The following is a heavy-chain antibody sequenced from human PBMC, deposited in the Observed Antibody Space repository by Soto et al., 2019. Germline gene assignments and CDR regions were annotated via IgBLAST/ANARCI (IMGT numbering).Heavy chain of an antibody. D-gene: IGHD4-4*01. CDR3: ARDNSNYFNWFDP. J-gene: IGHJ5*02. CDR2: IYYSGST. CDR1: GGSISSYY. Sequence: QVQLQESGPGLVKPSETLSLTCTVSGGSISSYYWSWIRQPPGKGLEWIGYIYYSGSTNYNPSLKSRVTISVDTSKNQFSLKLSSVTAADTAVYYCARDNSNYFNWFDPWGQGTLVTVSS. V-gene: IGHV4-59*01.